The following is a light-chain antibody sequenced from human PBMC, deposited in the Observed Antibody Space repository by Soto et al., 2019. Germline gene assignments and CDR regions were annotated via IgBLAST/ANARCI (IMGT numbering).Light chain of an antibody. Sequence: DIQMTQSPSILSASVGDRVTITCRASQSISNWLAWYQQKPGRAPKVLIYDASSLQSGVPSRFSGSGSGTEFALTISSLQPDDIATYFCQQYKSYSFTSCQGTNLEI. V-gene: IGKV1-5*01. CDR1: QSISNW. CDR2: DAS. J-gene: IGKJ2*01. CDR3: QQYKSYSFT.